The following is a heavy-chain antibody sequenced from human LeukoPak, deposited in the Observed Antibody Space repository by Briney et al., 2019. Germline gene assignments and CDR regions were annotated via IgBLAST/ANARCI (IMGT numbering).Heavy chain of an antibody. J-gene: IGHJ4*02. D-gene: IGHD3-22*01. CDR1: GGSISSRSYY. CDR2: IFYSGTT. Sequence: SETLSLTCTVSGGSISSRSYYWGWIRQPPGKGLEWIGSIFYSGTTYYNPSLKSRVTISVDTSKNQFSLKLSSVTAADTAVYYCARGRGRYYYDSSGYYYFDYWGQGTLVTVSS. CDR3: ARGRGRYYYDSSGYYYFDY. V-gene: IGHV4-39*07.